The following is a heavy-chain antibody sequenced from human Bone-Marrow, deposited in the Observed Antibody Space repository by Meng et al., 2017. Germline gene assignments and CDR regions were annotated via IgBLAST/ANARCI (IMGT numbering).Heavy chain of an antibody. V-gene: IGHV3-21*04. D-gene: IGHD5-24*01. CDR3: AKTLGWLHRYFDY. CDR2: ISGGRSYI. Sequence: GESLKISCAASGFTFSTYNMNWVRQAPGKGLEWVSSISGGRSYIYYADSMRGRFTISRDNAKNSLYLQMNSLRAEDTAVYYCAKTLGWLHRYFDYWGQGTLVTVSS. J-gene: IGHJ4*02. CDR1: GFTFSTYN.